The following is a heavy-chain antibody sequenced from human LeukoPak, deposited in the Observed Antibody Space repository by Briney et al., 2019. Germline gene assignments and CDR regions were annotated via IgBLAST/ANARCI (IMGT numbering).Heavy chain of an antibody. Sequence: PSETLSLTCAVYGGSFSGYYWSWIRQPPGKGLEWMGEINHSGSTNYNPSLKSRVSISVDTSKNQSSLKLSSVTAADTAVYYCARLRHSSSGFPWFDYWGQGTLVTVSS. CDR1: GGSFSGYY. V-gene: IGHV4-34*01. CDR2: INHSGST. CDR3: ARLRHSSSGFPWFDY. D-gene: IGHD6-13*01. J-gene: IGHJ4*02.